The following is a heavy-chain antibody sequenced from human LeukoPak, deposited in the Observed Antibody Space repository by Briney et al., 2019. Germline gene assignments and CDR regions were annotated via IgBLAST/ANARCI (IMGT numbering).Heavy chain of an antibody. CDR3: AREKGDSSSWYVEDSVHWFDP. V-gene: IGHV3-20*04. Sequence: GGSMRLSCAASGFTFNDYGMSWVRQAPGKGLEWVSGINWNGGSTGYADSVKGRFTISRDNAKNSLYLQMNSLRAEDAALYYCAREKGDSSSWYVEDSVHWFDPWGQGTLVTVSS. CDR1: GFTFNDYG. CDR2: INWNGGST. D-gene: IGHD6-13*01. J-gene: IGHJ5*02.